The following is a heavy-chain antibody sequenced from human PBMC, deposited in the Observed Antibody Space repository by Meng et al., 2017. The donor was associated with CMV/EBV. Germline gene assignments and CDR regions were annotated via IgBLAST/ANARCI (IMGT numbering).Heavy chain of an antibody. CDR1: GGSISSSNW. D-gene: IGHD2-2*01. Sequence: GSLRLSCAVSGGSISSSNWWSWARQPPGKGLEWIGEIYHSGSTNDNPSLKSRVTISVDKSKNQFSLKLSSVTAADTAVYYCARSLYCSSTSCYLEGMDVWGQGTTVTVSS. J-gene: IGHJ6*02. V-gene: IGHV4-4*02. CDR3: ARSLYCSSTSCYLEGMDV. CDR2: IYHSGST.